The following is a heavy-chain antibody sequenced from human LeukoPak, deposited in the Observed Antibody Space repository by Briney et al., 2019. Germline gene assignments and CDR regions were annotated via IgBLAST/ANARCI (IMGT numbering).Heavy chain of an antibody. D-gene: IGHD3-16*02. CDR3: ARDPPRGWYYDYVWGSYPRYYFDY. J-gene: IGHJ4*02. CDR1: GYTFTGYY. CDR2: INPNSGGT. Sequence: ASVKVSCKASGYTFTGYYMHWVRQAPGQGLGWMGWINPNSGGTNYAQKFQGRVTMTRDTSISTAYMELSRLRSDDTAVYYCARDPPRGWYYDYVWGSYPRYYFDYWGQGTLVTVSS. V-gene: IGHV1-2*02.